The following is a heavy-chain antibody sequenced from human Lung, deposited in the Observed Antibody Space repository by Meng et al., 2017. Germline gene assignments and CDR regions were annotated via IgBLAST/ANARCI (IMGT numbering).Heavy chain of an antibody. CDR2: INHSGST. CDR3: ARGPTTMAHDFNY. Sequence: QVKLQEWGAGLLTPSETLSLTCVVSGGAFRDYYWSWIRQPPGKGLEWIGEINHSGSTNYNPSLESRATISVDTSQNNLSLKLSSVTAADSAVYYCARGPTTMAHDFNYWGQGTLVTVSS. CDR1: GGAFRDYY. V-gene: IGHV4-34*01. D-gene: IGHD4-11*01. J-gene: IGHJ4*02.